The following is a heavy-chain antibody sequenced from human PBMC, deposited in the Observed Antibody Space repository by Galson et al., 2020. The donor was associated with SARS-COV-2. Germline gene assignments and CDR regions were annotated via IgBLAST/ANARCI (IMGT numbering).Heavy chain of an antibody. CDR3: ARITRDSSGYYYYFDY. CDR2: IDWDDDK. D-gene: IGHD3-22*01. CDR1: GFSLSTSGMC. V-gene: IGHV2-70*11. Sequence: SGPTLVKPTQTLTLPCTFSGFSLSTSGMCVSWIRQPPGKALEWLARIDWDDDKYYSTSLKTRLTISKDTSKNQVVLTMTNMYPVDTATYYCARITRDSSGYYYYFDYWGQGTLLTVSS. J-gene: IGHJ4*02.